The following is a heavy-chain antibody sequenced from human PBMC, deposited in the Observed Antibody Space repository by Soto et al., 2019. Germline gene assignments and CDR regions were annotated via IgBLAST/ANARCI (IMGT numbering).Heavy chain of an antibody. CDR1: GDFIGSGDYY. V-gene: IGHV4-30-4*01. D-gene: IGHD6-6*01. J-gene: IGHJ5*02. CDR2: IYKTGKT. Sequence: QVHLQESGPGLLKPSQTLSLTCDVSGDFIGSGDYYWTWIRQPPGKGLEYIGYIYKTGKTYYNPSLTSRPSFSLDTSKSQSSLNLTSVTPPDTAMYYCPRSLSSSSGYFDPWGQGTLVTVPS. CDR3: PRSLSSSSGYFDP.